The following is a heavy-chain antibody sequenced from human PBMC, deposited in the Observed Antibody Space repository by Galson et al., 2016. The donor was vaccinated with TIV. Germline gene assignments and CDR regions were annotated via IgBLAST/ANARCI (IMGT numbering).Heavy chain of an antibody. D-gene: IGHD1-20*01. CDR1: GFIFDNYV. V-gene: IGHV3-43*01. CDR3: ATLTGDEGHFDY. Sequence: GFIFDNYVMHWVRQAPGKGLECVSLISWDGQRPYYADSVKGRFTISRDNSRNSLFLQMDSLRTEDTALYYCATLTGDEGHFDYWGQGTPVTVFS. CDR2: ISWDGQRP. J-gene: IGHJ4*02.